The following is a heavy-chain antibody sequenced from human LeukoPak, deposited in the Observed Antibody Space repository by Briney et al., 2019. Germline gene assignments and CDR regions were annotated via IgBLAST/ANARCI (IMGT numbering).Heavy chain of an antibody. D-gene: IGHD6-13*01. CDR1: GYSISSGYY. J-gene: IGHJ5*02. V-gene: IGHV4-38-2*02. CDR3: ARAPFVAAAGGYWFDP. CDR2: IYHSGST. Sequence: SETLSHTCTVSGYSISSGYYWGWIRQPPGKGLEWIGSIYHSGSTYYNPSLKSRVTISVDTSKNQFSLKLSSVTAADTAVYYCARAPFVAAAGGYWFDPWGQGTLVTVSS.